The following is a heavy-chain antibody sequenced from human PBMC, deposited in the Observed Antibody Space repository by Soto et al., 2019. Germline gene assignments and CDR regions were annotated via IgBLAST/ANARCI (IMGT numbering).Heavy chain of an antibody. Sequence: EVQLVESGGGLVKPGGSLRLSCAASGFTFSSYSMNWVRQAPGKGLEWVSAISSSSSYIYYADSVKGRFTISRDNAKNSLYLQMNSLRAEATAVYYCARGGGDTAYGPWGQGTLVTVSS. CDR2: ISSSSSYI. J-gene: IGHJ5*02. D-gene: IGHD5-18*01. CDR1: GFTFSSYS. CDR3: ARGGGDTAYGP. V-gene: IGHV3-21*01.